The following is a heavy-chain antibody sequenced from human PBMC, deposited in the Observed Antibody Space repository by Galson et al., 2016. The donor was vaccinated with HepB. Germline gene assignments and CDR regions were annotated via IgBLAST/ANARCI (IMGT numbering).Heavy chain of an antibody. CDR2: ILYDGSKR. CDR3: ARDSFTIFGVTPNWFDP. CDR1: GFTFSSYA. D-gene: IGHD3-3*01. V-gene: IGHV3-33*08. Sequence: SLRLSCAASGFTFSSYAMHWVRQAPGKGLGWVAAILYDGSKRYYADSVKGRFTISRGNSKNTLYLQMNSLRAEDTAVYYCARDSFTIFGVTPNWFDPWGQGTLVTVSS. J-gene: IGHJ5*02.